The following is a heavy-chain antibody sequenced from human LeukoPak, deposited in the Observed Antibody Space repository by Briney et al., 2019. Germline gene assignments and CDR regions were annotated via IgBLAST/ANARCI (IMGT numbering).Heavy chain of an antibody. CDR3: ATAAAGKGVHWFDP. D-gene: IGHD6-13*01. V-gene: IGHV4-39*01. Sequence: KPSEALSLTCTVSGGSLSSSSYYWGWIRPPPGKGLEWIGSIYYSGSTYYNPSLKSRVTMSVDTSKNQFSLKLSSVTAADTAVYYCATAAAGKGVHWFDPWGQGTLVTVSS. J-gene: IGHJ5*02. CDR2: IYYSGST. CDR1: GGSLSSSSYY.